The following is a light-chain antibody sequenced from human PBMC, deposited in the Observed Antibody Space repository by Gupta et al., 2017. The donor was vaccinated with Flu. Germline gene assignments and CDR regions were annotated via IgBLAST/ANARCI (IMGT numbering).Light chain of an antibody. V-gene: IGKV1-5*03. CDR2: RAS. CDR3: QQYNSYPYT. CDR1: QSVSGY. J-gene: IGKJ2*01. Sequence: GDRVTITCRASQSVSGYLAWFQQRPGKAPKLLIYRASSLETGVPSRFSGGGSETEFTLTISSLQSEDLATYYCQQYNSYPYTFGQGTKLEI.